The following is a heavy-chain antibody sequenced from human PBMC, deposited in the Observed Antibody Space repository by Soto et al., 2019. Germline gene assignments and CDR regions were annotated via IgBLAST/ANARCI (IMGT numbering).Heavy chain of an antibody. Sequence: PSETLSLTCTVSGGSISSSSYYWGWIRQPPGKGLEWIGSIYYSGSTYYNPSLKSRVTISVDTSKNQFSLKLSSVTAADTAVYYCASDSSGYHPFSFFDYWGQGTLVTVSS. CDR1: GGSISSSSYY. D-gene: IGHD3-22*01. CDR2: IYYSGST. V-gene: IGHV4-39*01. CDR3: ASDSSGYHPFSFFDY. J-gene: IGHJ4*02.